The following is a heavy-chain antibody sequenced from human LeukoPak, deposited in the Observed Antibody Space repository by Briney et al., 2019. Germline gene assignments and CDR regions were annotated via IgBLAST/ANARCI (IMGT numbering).Heavy chain of an antibody. D-gene: IGHD3-22*01. CDR3: ARDGFSRIVVF. CDR2: IYVSGSA. J-gene: IGHJ4*02. Sequence: KPSETLSLTCTLPGASITYGGYYWSWISQHPGKRLESIGCIYVSGSAYYNSYLKSRVTISLDTSKNQFSLRLSSVTAGHAAVYYCARDGFSRIVVFWGQGTLVTVSS. CDR1: GASITYGGYY. V-gene: IGHV4-31*03.